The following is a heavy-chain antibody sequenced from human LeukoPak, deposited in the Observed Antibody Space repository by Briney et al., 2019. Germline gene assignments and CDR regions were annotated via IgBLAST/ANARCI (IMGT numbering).Heavy chain of an antibody. J-gene: IGHJ4*02. CDR1: GFTFSSYA. CDR3: AREAAYSSGWYYFDY. V-gene: IGHV3-64*01. CDR2: ISSNGGST. D-gene: IGHD6-19*01. Sequence: GGSLRLSCAASGFTFSSYAMHWVRQAPGKGLEYVSAISSNGGSTYYANSVKGRFTISRDNSKNTLYLQMGSLRAEDMAVYYCAREAAYSSGWYYFDYWGQGTLVTVS.